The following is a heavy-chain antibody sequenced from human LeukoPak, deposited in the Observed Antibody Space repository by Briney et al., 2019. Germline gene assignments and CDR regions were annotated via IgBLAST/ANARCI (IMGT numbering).Heavy chain of an antibody. CDR1: GFTFSSYA. CDR3: AKDARITMIVVVLASAFDI. V-gene: IGHV3-23*01. J-gene: IGHJ3*02. Sequence: PGGSLRLSCAASGFTFSSYAMSWVRQAPGKGLEWVSAIRGSGGSTYYADSVKGRFTISRDNSKNTLYLQMNSLRAEDTAVYYCAKDARITMIVVVLASAFDIWGQGTMVTVSS. CDR2: IRGSGGST. D-gene: IGHD3-22*01.